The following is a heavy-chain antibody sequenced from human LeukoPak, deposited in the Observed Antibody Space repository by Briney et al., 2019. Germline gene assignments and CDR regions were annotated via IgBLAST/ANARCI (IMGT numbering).Heavy chain of an antibody. CDR3: ATDGAYGLTH. J-gene: IGHJ4*02. CDR2: INSDGSR. Sequence: TGGSLRLSCAASGFTFSSYWMHWVRQGPGKGLVWVSRINSDGSRTYADSVKGRFTVSRDNNKDMVYLQMSSLRAEDTAVYYCATDGAYGLTHWGQGTLVTVSS. V-gene: IGHV3-74*01. D-gene: IGHD3-16*01. CDR1: GFTFSSYW.